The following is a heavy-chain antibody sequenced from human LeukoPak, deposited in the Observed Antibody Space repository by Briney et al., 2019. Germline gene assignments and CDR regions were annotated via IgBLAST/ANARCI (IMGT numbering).Heavy chain of an antibody. V-gene: IGHV1-18*01. CDR1: SYTFTSYG. CDR3: ARLGSSGYTYYYYYGMDV. CDR2: ISAYNGNT. D-gene: IGHD3-22*01. J-gene: IGHJ6*02. Sequence: ASVKVSCKASSYTFTSYGISWVRQAPGQGLEWMGWISAYNGNTNYAQKLQGRVTMTTDTSTSTAYMELRSLRSDDTAVYYCARLGSSGYTYYYYYGMDVWGQGTTVTVSS.